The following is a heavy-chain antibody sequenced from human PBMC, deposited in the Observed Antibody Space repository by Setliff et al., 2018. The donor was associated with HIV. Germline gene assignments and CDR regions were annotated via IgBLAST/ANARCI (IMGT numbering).Heavy chain of an antibody. V-gene: IGHV4-39*01. Sequence: PSETLSLTCTVSGGSISSSSSYWGWIRQPPGRGLEWIGSVSYRGNTYYNPSLKSRVTISVDTSKNQFSLKLTSVTAADTAVYYCARHYGAVKSVVTVVAKYFPHWGQGTLVTVSS. CDR2: VSYRGNT. CDR1: GGSISSSSSY. J-gene: IGHJ1*01. CDR3: ARHYGAVKSVVTVVAKYFPH. D-gene: IGHD2-21*02.